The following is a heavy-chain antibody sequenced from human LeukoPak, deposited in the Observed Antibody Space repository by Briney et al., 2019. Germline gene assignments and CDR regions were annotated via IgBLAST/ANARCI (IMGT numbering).Heavy chain of an antibody. D-gene: IGHD3-10*01. CDR1: GFIFSNYG. Sequence: QTGGSLRLSCAASGFIFSNYGMHWVRQAPGKGLEWVAFIRYDGSNKYYTDSVKGRFTISRDDSKNTLYLQMNSLRAEDTAVYYCARDRRNSDYGSGSYYPYFDYWGQGTLVTVSS. CDR2: IRYDGSNK. V-gene: IGHV3-30*02. CDR3: ARDRRNSDYGSGSYYPYFDY. J-gene: IGHJ4*02.